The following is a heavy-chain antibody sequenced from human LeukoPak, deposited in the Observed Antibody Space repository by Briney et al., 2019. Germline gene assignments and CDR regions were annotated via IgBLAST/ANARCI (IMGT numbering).Heavy chain of an antibody. CDR2: ISRSSSTI. D-gene: IGHD3-22*01. CDR3: ARDRGLTYYYDSSGYRPMDV. V-gene: IGHV3-48*04. J-gene: IGHJ6*03. Sequence: GGSLRLSCAASGFTFSSYSMNWVRQAPGKGLEWVSYISRSSSTIYYADSVKGRFTTSRDNAANSLYLQMNSLRAEDTAVYHCARDRGLTYYYDSSGYRPMDVWGKGTTVTVSS. CDR1: GFTFSSYS.